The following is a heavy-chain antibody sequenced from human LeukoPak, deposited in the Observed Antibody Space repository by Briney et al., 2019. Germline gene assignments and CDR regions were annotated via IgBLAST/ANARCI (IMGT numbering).Heavy chain of an antibody. CDR2: IIPILGIA. CDR1: GGTFSSYA. V-gene: IGHV1-69*04. D-gene: IGHD5-24*01. CDR3: ARDRHWEVQLDY. Sequence: ASVKVSCKASGGTFSSYAISWVRQAPGQGLEWMGRIIPILGIANYAQKFQGRVTITADKSTSTAYMELSSPRSEDTAVYYCARDRHWEVQLDYWGQGTLVTVPS. J-gene: IGHJ4*02.